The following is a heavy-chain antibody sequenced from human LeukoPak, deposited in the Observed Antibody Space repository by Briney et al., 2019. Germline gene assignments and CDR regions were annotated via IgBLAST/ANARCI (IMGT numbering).Heavy chain of an antibody. CDR3: VRVSGFCTNGVCPSFDP. CDR2: IKQDGSEK. V-gene: IGHV3-7*01. J-gene: IGHJ5*02. CDR1: GFTFSSYW. Sequence: GGSLRLSCAASGFTFSSYWMSWVRQAPGKGLEWVANIKQDGSEKYYVDSVKGRFTISRDNAKNSLYLQLNSLRTEDTAVYYCVRVSGFCTNGVCPSFDPWGQGTLVTVSS. D-gene: IGHD2-8*01.